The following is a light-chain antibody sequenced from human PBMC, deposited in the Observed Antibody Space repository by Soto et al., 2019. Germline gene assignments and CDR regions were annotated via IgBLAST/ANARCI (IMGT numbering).Light chain of an antibody. V-gene: IGKV3-11*01. CDR3: QQRHMWPIT. Sequence: IVLTQSPATLSLSPGERATLSCRAGQSISTYLAWYQQKSGQAPRLLIYDASNRATGTPARFSGSGSGTDFTLTISSLEPEDSAVYYCQQRHMWPITFGQGTRLEIK. CDR1: QSISTY. J-gene: IGKJ5*01. CDR2: DAS.